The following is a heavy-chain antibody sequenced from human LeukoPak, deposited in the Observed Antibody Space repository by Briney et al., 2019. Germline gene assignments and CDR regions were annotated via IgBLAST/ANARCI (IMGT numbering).Heavy chain of an antibody. CDR2: IYTSGST. CDR3: ARQSPPGAAAEDDY. CDR1: GGSISSGSYY. V-gene: IGHV4-61*02. J-gene: IGHJ4*02. Sequence: SQTLSPTCTVSGGSISSGSYYWSWIRQPAGKGLEWIGRIYTSGSTNYNPSLKSRVTISVDTSKNQFSLKLSSVTAADTAVYYCARQSPPGAAAEDDYWGQGTLVTVSS. D-gene: IGHD6-13*01.